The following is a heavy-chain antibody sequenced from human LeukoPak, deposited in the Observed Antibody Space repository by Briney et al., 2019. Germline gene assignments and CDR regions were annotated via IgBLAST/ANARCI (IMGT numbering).Heavy chain of an antibody. CDR2: IFYSGNT. Sequence: KPSETLSLTCTVSGGSISSSAYYWGWIRQPPGKGLEWIGNIFYSGNTYYDPSLKRRVTLFVDTSKNQFSLRLSSVTAADTAVYYCARERWLQFSFAPWGQGTPVTVSS. CDR1: GGSISSSAYY. D-gene: IGHD5-24*01. CDR3: ARERWLQFSFAP. J-gene: IGHJ5*02. V-gene: IGHV4-39*01.